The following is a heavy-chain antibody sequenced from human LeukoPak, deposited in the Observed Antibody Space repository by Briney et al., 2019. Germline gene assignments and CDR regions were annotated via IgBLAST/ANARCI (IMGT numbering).Heavy chain of an antibody. J-gene: IGHJ3*02. D-gene: IGHD4-17*01. V-gene: IGHV1-8*01. CDR3: AVGDRHAFDI. CDR2: MNTNSGNT. CDR1: GYTFTSYD. Sequence: ASVTVSCKASGYTFTSYDINRVRQPPGQGLEWMGWMNTNSGNTAYDPKFQGRVTMTRNTSISTAYMELSSLRSEDTAVYYCAVGDRHAFDIWGQGTMVTVSS.